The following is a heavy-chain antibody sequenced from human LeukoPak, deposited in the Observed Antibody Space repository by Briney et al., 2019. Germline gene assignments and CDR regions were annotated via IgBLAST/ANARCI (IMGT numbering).Heavy chain of an antibody. J-gene: IGHJ5*02. CDR2: IHTSGDT. V-gene: IGHV3-53*01. D-gene: IGHD4-17*01. CDR3: IVFGDSNH. CDR1: GLTGSHNY. Sequence: GGSLRLSCAASGLTGSHNYVSWVRQAPGRGLEWVSAIHTSGDTCYADSVKGRFTISRDTSKNTLYLQINSLRVEDTAVYYCIVFGDSNHWGQGTLVTVSS.